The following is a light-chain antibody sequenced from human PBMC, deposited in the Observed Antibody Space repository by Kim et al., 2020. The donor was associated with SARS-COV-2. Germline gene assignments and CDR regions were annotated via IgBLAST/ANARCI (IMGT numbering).Light chain of an antibody. J-gene: IGLJ3*02. CDR2: GKD. Sequence: SSELTQDPAVSVALGQTVRITCQGDSLRSYYASWYQQKPGQAPVILIYGKDNRPSGLPDRFSGSSSGNTASLTITGAQAEDEADYYCNSRDRSGNHMVFGGGTQLTVL. CDR3: NSRDRSGNHMV. CDR1: SLRSYY. V-gene: IGLV3-19*01.